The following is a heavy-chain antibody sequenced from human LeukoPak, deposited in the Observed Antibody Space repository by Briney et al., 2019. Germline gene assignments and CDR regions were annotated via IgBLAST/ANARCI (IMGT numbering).Heavy chain of an antibody. V-gene: IGHV1-18*01. CDR1: GYTFTTYY. D-gene: IGHD6-13*01. CDR2: ISAYNGNT. CDR3: AREEGAPIAAANV. J-gene: IGHJ3*01. Sequence: ASVKVSSKASGYTFTTYYISWVRQAPGQGLEWMGWISAYNGNTNYAQKFQGRVTMTTDTSTSTAYMELRSLRSDDTAVYYCAREEGAPIAAANVWGLGTMVTVSS.